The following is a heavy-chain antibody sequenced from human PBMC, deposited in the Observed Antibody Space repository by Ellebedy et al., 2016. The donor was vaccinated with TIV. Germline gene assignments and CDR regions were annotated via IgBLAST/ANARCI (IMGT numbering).Heavy chain of an antibody. V-gene: IGHV4-59*12. J-gene: IGHJ5*02. CDR3: TRRGCSGGSCSPWFDP. D-gene: IGHD2-15*01. Sequence: MPSETLSLTCTVSGGSISSYYWSWIRQPPGKGLEWIGYIQYSGNQDYNPSLKSRATLSLDTSKNQFSLKLNSVTAADTAVYYCTRRGCSGGSCSPWFDPWGQGTLVTVSS. CDR2: IQYSGNQ. CDR1: GGSISSYY.